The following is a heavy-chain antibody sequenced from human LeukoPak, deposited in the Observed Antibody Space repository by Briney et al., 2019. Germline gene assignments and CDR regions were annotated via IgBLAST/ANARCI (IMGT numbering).Heavy chain of an antibody. V-gene: IGHV1-3*01. CDR2: INAGNGNT. CDR3: ARTGDYGLPHFDY. D-gene: IGHD4-17*01. J-gene: IGHJ4*02. CDR1: GYTFTSYA. Sequence: ASVKVSCKASGYTFTSYAMHWVRQAPGQRLEWMGWINAGNGNTKYSQKFQGRVTTTRDTSASTAYMELSSLRSEDTAVYYCARTGDYGLPHFDYWGQGTLVTVSS.